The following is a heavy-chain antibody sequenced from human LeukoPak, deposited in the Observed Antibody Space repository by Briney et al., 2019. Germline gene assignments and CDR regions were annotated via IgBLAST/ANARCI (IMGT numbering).Heavy chain of an antibody. Sequence: GGSLRLSCAASGFTFSSYAMHWVRQAPGKGLEWVAVISYDGSNKYYADSVKGRFTISRDNSKNTLYLQMNSLRAEDTAVYYCAKDWGQVPASISGHWGQGTLVTVSS. CDR1: GFTFSSYA. CDR2: ISYDGSNK. CDR3: AKDWGQVPASISGH. D-gene: IGHD2-2*01. V-gene: IGHV3-30-3*01. J-gene: IGHJ1*01.